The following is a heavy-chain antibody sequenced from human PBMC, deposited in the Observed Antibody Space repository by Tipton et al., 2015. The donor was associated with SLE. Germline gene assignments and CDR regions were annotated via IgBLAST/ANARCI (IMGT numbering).Heavy chain of an antibody. CDR2: IYTSAST. Sequence: TLSLTCTVSGGSISNYYCHWIRQPAGKGLEWIGRIYTSASTIYNPSLKSRVTLSSDTPKDQFSLRVRSVTAADTAVYYCARGGGSYYDYWGQGTLVTVSS. CDR1: GGSISNYY. J-gene: IGHJ4*02. D-gene: IGHD1-26*01. V-gene: IGHV4-4*07. CDR3: ARGGGSYYDY.